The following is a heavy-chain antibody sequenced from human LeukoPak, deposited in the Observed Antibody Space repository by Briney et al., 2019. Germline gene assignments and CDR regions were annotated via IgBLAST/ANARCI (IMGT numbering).Heavy chain of an antibody. D-gene: IGHD3-10*01. CDR2: ISAYNGNT. CDR3: ARDRDYYGSGSYPGY. J-gene: IGHJ4*02. Sequence: ASVKVSCKASGYTFTSYGISWVRQAPGQGLEWMGWISAYNGNTNYAQKLQGRVTMTTDTSTSTAYMELRSLRSDDTAVYYCARDRDYYGSGSYPGYWGQGTLVTVSS. CDR1: GYTFTSYG. V-gene: IGHV1-18*01.